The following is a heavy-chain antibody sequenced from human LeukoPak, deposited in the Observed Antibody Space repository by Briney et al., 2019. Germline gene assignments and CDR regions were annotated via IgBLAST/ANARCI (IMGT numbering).Heavy chain of an antibody. V-gene: IGHV3-23*01. CDR1: GFTFSNYA. CDR2: ISGSGGST. J-gene: IGHJ4*02. D-gene: IGHD2-2*01. Sequence: GGSLRLSCAASGFTFSNYAVSWVRQAPGKGLEWVSSISGSGGSTYYADSVKGRFTISRDNSKHTLYLQMNSLRAEDTAVYYSEKDLRSPYCSSTSCNYWGQGTLVTVSS. CDR3: EKDLRSPYCSSTSCNY.